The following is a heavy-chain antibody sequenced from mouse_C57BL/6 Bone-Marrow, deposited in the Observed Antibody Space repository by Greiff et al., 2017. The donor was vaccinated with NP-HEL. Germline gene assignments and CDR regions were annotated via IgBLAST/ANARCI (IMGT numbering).Heavy chain of an antibody. V-gene: IGHV1-69*01. CDR3: ARSDSNYVRWYFDV. D-gene: IGHD2-5*01. CDR2: IDPSDSYT. Sequence: QVHVKQPGAELVMPGASVKLSCKASGYTFTSYWMHWVKQRPGQGLEWIGEIDPSDSYTNYNQKFKGKSTLTVDKSSSTAYMQLSSLTSEDSAVYYCARSDSNYVRWYFDVWGTGTTVTVSP. CDR1: GYTFTSYW. J-gene: IGHJ1*03.